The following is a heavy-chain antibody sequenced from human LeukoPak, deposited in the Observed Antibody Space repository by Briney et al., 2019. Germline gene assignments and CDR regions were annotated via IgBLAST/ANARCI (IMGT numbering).Heavy chain of an antibody. CDR3: AKDHTSMSTWDY. Sequence: GGSLRLSCAASGFTFSSYAMSWVRQAPGKGLEWVSAISGSGGSTYYADSVKGRFTISRDNSKDTLYLQMNSLRAEDTAVYYCAKDHTSMSTWDYWGQGTLVTVSS. J-gene: IGHJ4*02. CDR1: GFTFSSYA. CDR2: ISGSGGST. V-gene: IGHV3-23*01. D-gene: IGHD2/OR15-2a*01.